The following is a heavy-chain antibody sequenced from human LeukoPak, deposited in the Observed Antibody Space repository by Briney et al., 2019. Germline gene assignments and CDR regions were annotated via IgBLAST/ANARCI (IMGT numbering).Heavy chain of an antibody. D-gene: IGHD3-16*02. J-gene: IGHJ4*02. CDR3: ARSHDYVWGSYRYIWNY. CDR2: IIPIFGTA. CDR1: GGTFSSYA. V-gene: IGHV1-69*05. Sequence: SVKVSCKASGGTFSSYAISWVRQAPGQGLEWMGRIIPIFGTANYAQKFQGRVTITTDESTSTAYMELSSLRSEDTAVYYCARSHDYVWGSYRYIWNYWDQGTLVTVSS.